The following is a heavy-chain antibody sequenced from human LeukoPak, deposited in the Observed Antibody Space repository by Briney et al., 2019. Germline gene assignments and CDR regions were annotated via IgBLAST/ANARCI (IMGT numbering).Heavy chain of an antibody. J-gene: IGHJ4*02. CDR2: IYYSGST. V-gene: IGHV4-39*01. CDR1: GGSISSSSYY. CDR3: ARHPVGAIPLDY. Sequence: SETLSLTCTVSGGSISSSSYYWGWIRQPPGKGLEWIGSIYYSGSTYYNPSHKSRVTISVDTSKNQFSLKLSSVTAADTAVYYCARHPVGAIPLDYWGQGTLVTVSS. D-gene: IGHD1-26*01.